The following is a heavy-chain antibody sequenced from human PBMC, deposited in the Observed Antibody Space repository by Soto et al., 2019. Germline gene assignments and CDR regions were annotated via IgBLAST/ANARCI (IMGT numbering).Heavy chain of an antibody. V-gene: IGHV4-30-2*01. CDR3: ARGPPFGY. J-gene: IGHJ4*02. D-gene: IGHD3-10*01. CDR2: IYHSGST. Sequence: QLQPQESGSGLVKPSQTLSLTCAVSGGSISSGGYYWSWIRQPPGKGLEWIGYIYHSGSTYYNPSLKSRVTISVDRSKNQFSLKLNSVTAAADTAVYYCARGPPFGYWGQGTLVTVSS. CDR1: GGSISSGGYY.